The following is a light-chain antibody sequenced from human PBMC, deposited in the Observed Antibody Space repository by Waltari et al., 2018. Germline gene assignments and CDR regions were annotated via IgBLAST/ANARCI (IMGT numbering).Light chain of an antibody. J-gene: IGKJ4*01. CDR1: QSVRTY. V-gene: IGKV3-11*01. Sequence: EIVLTQSPATLSLSPGERATLSCRASQSVRTYLAWYQQRPGQPPRLLIYDSSSRATGIPARFSGSGSETDFTLTISSLEPEDFAVYYCQQRYKWPLTFGGGSKVEI. CDR3: QQRYKWPLT. CDR2: DSS.